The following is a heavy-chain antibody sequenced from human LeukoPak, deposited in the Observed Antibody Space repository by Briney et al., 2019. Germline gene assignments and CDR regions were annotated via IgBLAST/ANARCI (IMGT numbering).Heavy chain of an antibody. Sequence: GGSLRLSCAASGFTFSDYYMSWIRQAPGKGLEWVSYISSSGSTIYYADSVKGRFTISRDNAKNSLYLQMNSLRAEATAVYYCARGGFLRLGELSYRKEFDYWGQGTLVTVSS. V-gene: IGHV3-11*01. CDR1: GFTFSDYY. CDR3: ARGGFLRLGELSYRKEFDY. CDR2: ISSSGSTI. D-gene: IGHD3-16*02. J-gene: IGHJ4*02.